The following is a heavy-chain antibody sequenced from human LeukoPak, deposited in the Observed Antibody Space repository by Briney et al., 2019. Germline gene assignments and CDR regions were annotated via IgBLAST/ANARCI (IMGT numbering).Heavy chain of an antibody. CDR1: GYTFTGYY. CDR2: INPNSGGT. CDR3: ARRSIAARKCFDY. V-gene: IGHV1-2*02. Sequence: ASVKVSCKASGYTFTGYYMHWVRQAPGQGLEWMGWINPNSGGTNYAQKFQGRVTMTRDTSISTPYMELSRLRSDDTAVYCCARRSIAARKCFDYWGQGTLVTVSS. D-gene: IGHD6-6*01. J-gene: IGHJ4*02.